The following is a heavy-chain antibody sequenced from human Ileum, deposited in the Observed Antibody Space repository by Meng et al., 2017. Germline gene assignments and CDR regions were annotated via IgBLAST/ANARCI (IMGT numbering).Heavy chain of an antibody. Sequence: VHLGGSGGGAVRAGRSQRLSVVGSGSICSSRGMHWVRQAPGKGLEWVAAIWYDGSKKLYGDSVKGRFTISRDDSKNTLYLEMNGLRVEDTAVYFCATDIGVTNYLLDFWGQGTLVTVSS. V-gene: IGHV3-33*01. CDR3: ATDIGVTNYLLDF. CDR1: GSICSSRG. D-gene: IGHD5-12*01. J-gene: IGHJ4*02. CDR2: IWYDGSKK.